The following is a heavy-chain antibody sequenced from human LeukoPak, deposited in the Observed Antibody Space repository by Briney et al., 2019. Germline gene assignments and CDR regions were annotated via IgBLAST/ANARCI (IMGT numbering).Heavy chain of an antibody. CDR1: GYTFTGYY. CDR2: INPNSGGT. CDR3: ARDLIFGVVTHYDL. Sequence: SVKVSCKASGYTFTGYYMHWVRQAPGQGLEWMGWINPNSGGTNYAQKFQGRVTMTRDTSISTAYMELSRLRSDDTAVYYCARDLIFGVVTHYDLWGQGTLVTVSS. V-gene: IGHV1-2*02. J-gene: IGHJ5*02. D-gene: IGHD3-3*01.